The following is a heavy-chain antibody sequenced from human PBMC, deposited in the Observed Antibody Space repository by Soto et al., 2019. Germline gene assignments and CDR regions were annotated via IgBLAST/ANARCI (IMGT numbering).Heavy chain of an antibody. Sequence: SETLSLTCAVSGDSISSSNWWSWVRQPPGKGLEWIGEVYHSGSTNYNPSLKSRVTISVDTSKNQFSLKLSSVTAADTAVYYCARRYGRNFDYWGQGTLVTVSS. CDR1: GDSISSSNW. CDR3: ARRYGRNFDY. V-gene: IGHV4-4*02. D-gene: IGHD3-16*01. J-gene: IGHJ4*02. CDR2: VYHSGST.